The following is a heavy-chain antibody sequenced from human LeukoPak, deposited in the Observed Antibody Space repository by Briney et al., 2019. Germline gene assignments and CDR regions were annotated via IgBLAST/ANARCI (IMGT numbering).Heavy chain of an antibody. CDR1: GFTFSSYA. CDR2: ISYDGSNK. V-gene: IGHV3-30-3*01. Sequence: PGRSLRLSCAASGFTFSSYAMHWVRPAPGKGLEWVAVISYDGSNKYYADSVKGRFTISRDNSKNTLYLQMNSLRAEDTAVYYCARDMSGYCSGGRCYNMGYFDYWGQGTLVTVSS. D-gene: IGHD2-15*01. CDR3: ARDMSGYCSGGRCYNMGYFDY. J-gene: IGHJ4*02.